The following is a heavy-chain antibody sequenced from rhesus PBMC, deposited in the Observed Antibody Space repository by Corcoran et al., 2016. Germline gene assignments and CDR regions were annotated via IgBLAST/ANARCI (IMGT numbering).Heavy chain of an antibody. J-gene: IGHJ4*01. CDR3: ARDSTIVVVKF. V-gene: IGHV4-106*01. CDR2: IYGRGGGT. D-gene: IGHD3-16*01. Sequence: QVQLQESGPGLVKPSETLSLTCAVSCGSIRDDYYWSWIRQPPGKGLEWIGYIYGRGGGTNYNPSLKNRVTISIDTSKNQVSLKLSSVTAADTAVYYCARDSTIVVVKFWGQGVLVTVSS. CDR1: CGSIRDDYY.